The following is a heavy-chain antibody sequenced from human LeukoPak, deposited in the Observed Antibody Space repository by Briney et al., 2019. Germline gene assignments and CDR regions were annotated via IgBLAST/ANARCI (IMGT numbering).Heavy chain of an antibody. CDR2: INPSGGST. Sequence: ASVKVSCKASGYTLTSYYMHWVRQAPGQGLEWMGIINPSGGSTSYAQKFQGRVTMTRDTSTSTVYMELSSLRSEDTAVYYCARGPRYGDYENYFDYWGQGTLVTVSS. D-gene: IGHD4-17*01. CDR1: GYTLTSYY. CDR3: ARGPRYGDYENYFDY. J-gene: IGHJ4*02. V-gene: IGHV1-46*01.